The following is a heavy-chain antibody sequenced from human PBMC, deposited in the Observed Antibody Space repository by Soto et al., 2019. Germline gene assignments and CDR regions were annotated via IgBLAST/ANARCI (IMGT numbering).Heavy chain of an antibody. V-gene: IGHV3-30*18. CDR2: ISYDGSNK. CDR3: AKSPSGDIAAAFDY. D-gene: IGHD6-13*01. Sequence: GGSLRLSCAASGFTFSSYGMHWVRQAPGKGLEWVAVISYDGSNKYYADSVKGRFTISRDNSKNTLYLQMNSLRAEDTAVYYCAKSPSGDIAAAFDYWGQGTLVTVSS. CDR1: GFTFSSYG. J-gene: IGHJ4*02.